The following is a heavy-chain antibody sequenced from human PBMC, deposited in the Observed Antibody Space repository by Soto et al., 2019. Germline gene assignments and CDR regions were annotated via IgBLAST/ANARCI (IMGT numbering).Heavy chain of an antibody. D-gene: IGHD3-22*01. Sequence: GASVKVSCKASGGTFSSYAISWVRQAPGQGLEWMGGIIPIFGTANYAQKFQGRVTITADESTSTAYMELSSLRSEDTAVYYCARDLRHYYDSSGYYLSTYYYYGMDVWGQGTTVTVSS. CDR2: IIPIFGTA. V-gene: IGHV1-69*13. J-gene: IGHJ6*02. CDR3: ARDLRHYYDSSGYYLSTYYYYGMDV. CDR1: GGTFSSYA.